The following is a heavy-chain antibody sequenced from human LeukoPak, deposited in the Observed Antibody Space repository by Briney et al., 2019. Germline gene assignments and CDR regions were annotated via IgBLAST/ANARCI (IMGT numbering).Heavy chain of an antibody. CDR1: GFTFSSYE. CDR2: ISSSGSTI. J-gene: IGHJ4*02. V-gene: IGHV3-48*03. CDR3: ARAEYFDY. Sequence: GGSLRLSCAASGFTFSSYEMNWVRQAPGKGLEWVSYISSSGSTIYYADSVKGRFTISRDNAMNSLCLQMNSLTADDTAVYYCARAEYFDYWGQGALLTVSS.